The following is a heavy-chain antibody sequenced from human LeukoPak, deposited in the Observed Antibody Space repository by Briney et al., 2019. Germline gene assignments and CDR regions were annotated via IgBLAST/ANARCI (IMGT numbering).Heavy chain of an antibody. CDR1: GFTCVRYE. Sequence: GGSLRLSCAASGFTCVRYEMSWVRQAPGRGLEWISYIDSISTTIYSAGSVRGRFTISRDNAKNSVYLQMNSLRVEDTAIYYCARGAPLVAVTTGAFDIWGQGTMVTVSS. J-gene: IGHJ3*02. CDR3: ARGAPLVAVTTGAFDI. CDR2: IDSISTTI. D-gene: IGHD2-15*01. V-gene: IGHV3-48*03.